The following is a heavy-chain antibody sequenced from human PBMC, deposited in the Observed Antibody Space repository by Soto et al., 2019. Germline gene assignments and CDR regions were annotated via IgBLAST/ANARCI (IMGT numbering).Heavy chain of an antibody. Sequence: QVQLEQSGAEVKQPGSSVRVSCKTSGGTFSTYAINWVRQAPGQGLEWMGAIIPLLGTADYSQKYQGRVTITADESTSTAYMELSRLRSDDTAVYFCARPKGTYSSGYYYFDFWGQGTLVTVSS. CDR3: ARPKGTYSSGYYYFDF. CDR1: GGTFSTYA. CDR2: IIPLLGTA. J-gene: IGHJ4*02. D-gene: IGHD6-19*01. V-gene: IGHV1-69*01.